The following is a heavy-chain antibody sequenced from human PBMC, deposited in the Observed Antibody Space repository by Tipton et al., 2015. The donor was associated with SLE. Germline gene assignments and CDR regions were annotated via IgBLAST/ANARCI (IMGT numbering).Heavy chain of an antibody. CDR2: INHSGST. CDR1: GGSISFRY. J-gene: IGHJ4*02. CDR3: ARVGSYFDY. Sequence: TLFLTCTVSGGSISFRYWSWIRQPPGKGLEWIGEINHSGSTNYNPSLKSRVTISVDTSKNQFSLKLSSVTAADTAVYYCARVGSYFDYWGQGTLVTVSS. V-gene: IGHV4-34*01.